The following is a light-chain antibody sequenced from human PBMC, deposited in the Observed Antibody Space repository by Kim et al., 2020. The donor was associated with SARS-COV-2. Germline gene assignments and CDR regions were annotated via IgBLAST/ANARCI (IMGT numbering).Light chain of an antibody. CDR1: KLGDKY. CDR2: QDA. V-gene: IGLV3-1*01. J-gene: IGLJ1*01. CDR3: QTWDSSSGF. Sequence: SYELTQPPSVSVSPGQTASLTCSGDKLGDKYVFWYQKRPGQSPVLVIYQDAKRPSGIPERFSGPISGNTATQPISETQAMDEADYYCQTWDSSSGFFGTG.